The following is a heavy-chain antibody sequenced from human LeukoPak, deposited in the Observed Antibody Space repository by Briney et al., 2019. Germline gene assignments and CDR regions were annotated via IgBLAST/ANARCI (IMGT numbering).Heavy chain of an antibody. CDR1: GGSISSGGYY. CDR3: ARSRYCSSTSCYDMTTGGPNWFDP. CDR2: IYYSGST. V-gene: IGHV4-31*03. Sequence: KPSETLSLTCTVSGGSISSGGYYWSWIRQHAGKGLEWIGYIYYSGSTYYNPSLKSRVTISVDTSKNQFSLKLSSVTAADMAVYYCARSRYCSSTSCYDMTTGGPNWFDPWGQGTLVTVSS. D-gene: IGHD2-2*01. J-gene: IGHJ5*02.